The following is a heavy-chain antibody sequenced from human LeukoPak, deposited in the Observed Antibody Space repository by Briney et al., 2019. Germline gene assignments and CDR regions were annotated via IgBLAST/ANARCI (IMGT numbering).Heavy chain of an antibody. J-gene: IGHJ4*02. Sequence: PSETLSLTCTVSGGSISGSSYYRGWIRQPPGKGLEWVSVIYSGGSTYYADSVKGRFTISRDNSKNTLYLQMNSLRAEDTAVYYCARERYYYDSSGYYYVRYFDYWGQGTLVTVSS. CDR2: IYSGGST. D-gene: IGHD3-22*01. CDR3: ARERYYYDSSGYYYVRYFDY. V-gene: IGHV3-53*01. CDR1: GGSISGSSYY.